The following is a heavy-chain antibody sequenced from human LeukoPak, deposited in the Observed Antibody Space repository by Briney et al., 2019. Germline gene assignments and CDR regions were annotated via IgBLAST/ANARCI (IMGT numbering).Heavy chain of an antibody. CDR1: GYTFTSYG. V-gene: IGHV1-18*01. CDR2: ISAYNGNT. CDR3: ARDDDFVWGGRFAQVDY. Sequence: ASVKLSCKASGYTFTSYGISWVRQAPAQGHERMGWISAYNGNTNYAHRHQGRVTITTDTSTTKASMELRILRSDDTAAADCARDDDFVWGGRFAQVDYWGQGALVTVSS. J-gene: IGHJ4*02. D-gene: IGHD3-16*01.